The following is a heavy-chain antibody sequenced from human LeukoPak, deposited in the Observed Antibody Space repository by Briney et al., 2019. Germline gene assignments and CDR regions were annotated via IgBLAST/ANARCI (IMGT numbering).Heavy chain of an antibody. CDR3: ARTTSTYYYGSGSFFVY. CDR1: GFTFSSDG. Sequence: PGGSLRLSCAASGFTFSSDGMHWVRQAPGKGLEWVAVISYDGSNKYYADSVKGRFTISTDNSKNTLYLQMNSLRADDTAVYSCARTTSTYYYGSGSFFVYWGQGTLVTVSS. V-gene: IGHV3-30*03. CDR2: ISYDGSNK. J-gene: IGHJ4*02. D-gene: IGHD3-10*01.